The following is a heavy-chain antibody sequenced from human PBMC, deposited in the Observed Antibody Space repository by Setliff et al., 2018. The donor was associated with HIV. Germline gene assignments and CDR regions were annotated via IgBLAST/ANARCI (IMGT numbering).Heavy chain of an antibody. CDR2: IKQDGTEK. Sequence: PGGSLRLSCAASGFTFSGTWMAWVRQAPGKGPEWVANIKQDGTEKHYMDSVKGRFTISRDNADRSIYLQMKSLRLEDTAVYYCARVREGYESSGFYVYYYYYMDLWGKGTTVTV. CDR1: GFTFSGTW. D-gene: IGHD6-19*01. J-gene: IGHJ6*03. CDR3: ARVREGYESSGFYVYYYYYMDL. V-gene: IGHV3-7*01.